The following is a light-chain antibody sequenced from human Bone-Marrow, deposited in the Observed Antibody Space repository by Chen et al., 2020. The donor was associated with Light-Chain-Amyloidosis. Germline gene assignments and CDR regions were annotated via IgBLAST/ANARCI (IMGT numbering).Light chain of an antibody. J-gene: IGLJ2*01. CDR3: SAWDISRSAVV. CDR2: RND. Sequence: QAGLTQPPSVSQGLRPTDTLTCPGNSYNVGNQGVAWLQQHQGHPPKLLTYRNDNRPSGISERFSASRSGNTASLTITGLQPEDEADYYCSAWDISRSAVVFGGGTKLTVL. V-gene: IGLV10-54*04. CDR1: SYNVGNQG.